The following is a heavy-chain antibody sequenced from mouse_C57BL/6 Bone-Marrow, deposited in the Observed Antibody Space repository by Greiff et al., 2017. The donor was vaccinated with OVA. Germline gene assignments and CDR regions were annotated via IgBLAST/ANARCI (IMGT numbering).Heavy chain of an antibody. CDR2: IDPETGGT. D-gene: IGHD2-2*01. CDR1: GYTFTDYE. V-gene: IGHV1-15*01. Sequence: VQRVESGAELVRPGASVTLSCKASGYTFTDYEMHWVKQTPVHGLEWIGAIDPETGGTAYNQKFKGKAILTADKSSSTAYMELRSLTSEDSAVYYCTISYGYDFDYWGQGTTLTVSS. J-gene: IGHJ2*01. CDR3: TISYGYDFDY.